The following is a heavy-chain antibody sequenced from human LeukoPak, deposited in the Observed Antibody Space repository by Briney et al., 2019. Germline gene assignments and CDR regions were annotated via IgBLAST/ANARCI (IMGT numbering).Heavy chain of an antibody. Sequence: AESLQSSTKGSGYSFTSYWNGWVRQMPGKGLEWMGIISPGDSGTRYSPSFQGQVTMSADKSISTDYLQWSSLKASDTAMYYCARRRAAAERIDYWGQGTLVTVSS. V-gene: IGHV5-51*01. D-gene: IGHD6-13*01. J-gene: IGHJ4*02. CDR1: GYSFTSYW. CDR3: ARRRAAAERIDY. CDR2: ISPGDSGT.